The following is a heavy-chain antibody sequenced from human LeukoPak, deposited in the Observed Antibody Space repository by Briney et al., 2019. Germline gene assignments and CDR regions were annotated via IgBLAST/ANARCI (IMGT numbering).Heavy chain of an antibody. CDR3: GGGGRWLQLDY. CDR1: GGSISSHY. Sequence: SETLSLTCTVSGGSISSHYWSWIRQPPGKGLEWIGYIYYSGSTNYNPSLKSRVTISVDTSKNQFSLKLSSVPAADTAVYYCGGGGRWLQLDYWGQGTLVTVSS. V-gene: IGHV4-59*11. CDR2: IYYSGST. D-gene: IGHD5-24*01. J-gene: IGHJ4*02.